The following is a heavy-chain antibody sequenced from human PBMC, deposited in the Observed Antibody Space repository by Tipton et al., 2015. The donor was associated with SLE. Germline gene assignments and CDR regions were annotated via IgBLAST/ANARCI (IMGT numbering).Heavy chain of an antibody. D-gene: IGHD4-23*01. CDR3: TRLSTIAYGGNGGFDP. Sequence: QSGAEVKKPGASVKVSCKASGDTFSDYVINWVRQAPGQGLEWMGWINTNTGTPTYAQDFTGRFVFSLDTSVSTAYLHISSLKAEDSAVYYCTRLSTIAYGGNGGFDPWGQGTLVTVSS. J-gene: IGHJ5*02. CDR1: GDTFSDYV. CDR2: INTNTGTP. V-gene: IGHV7-4-1*02.